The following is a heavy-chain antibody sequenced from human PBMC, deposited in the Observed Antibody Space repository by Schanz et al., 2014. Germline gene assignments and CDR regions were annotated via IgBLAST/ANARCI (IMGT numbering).Heavy chain of an antibody. CDR3: VRDTDYHFDY. J-gene: IGHJ4*02. D-gene: IGHD4-17*01. CDR2: VCYDGSKK. CDR1: GFTFSSYG. V-gene: IGHV3-33*01. Sequence: ESGGGVVQPGRSLRLSCAASGFTFSSYGMHWVRQVPGKGLEWVAVVCYDGSKKYYADSVKGRFTTSRDNSKNTMYLQMNSLRAEDTAVYYCVRDTDYHFDYWGQGTLVTVSS.